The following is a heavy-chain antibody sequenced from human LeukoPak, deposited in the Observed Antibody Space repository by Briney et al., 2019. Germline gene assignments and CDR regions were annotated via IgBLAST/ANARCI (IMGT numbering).Heavy chain of an antibody. V-gene: IGHV1-69*13. CDR1: GGTFSSYA. D-gene: IGHD2-2*01. J-gene: IGHJ4*02. CDR3: ARRYCSSTSCYYFDY. CDR2: IIPIFGTA. Sequence: SVKVSCKASGGTFSSYAISWVRQAPGQGLEWMGGIIPIFGTANYAQKFQGRVTITADESTSTAYMELSSLRSEDTAVYYCARRYCSSTSCYYFDYWGQGTLVTVSS.